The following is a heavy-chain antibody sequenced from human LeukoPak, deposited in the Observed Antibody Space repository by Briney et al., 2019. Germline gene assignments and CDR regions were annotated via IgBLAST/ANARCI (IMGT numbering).Heavy chain of an antibody. V-gene: IGHV3-7*03. Sequence: GGSLRLSCAASELTSSTSWMRWVRQAPGKGLEWVATINQNGGVKYYVDSVKGRFTISRDNSKNTVYLQMNSLRTEDTSVYYCARGIQPPKYYGSGSDTFDIWGQGTMVTVSS. CDR2: INQNGGVK. CDR1: ELTSSTSW. CDR3: ARGIQPPKYYGSGSDTFDI. J-gene: IGHJ3*02. D-gene: IGHD3-10*01.